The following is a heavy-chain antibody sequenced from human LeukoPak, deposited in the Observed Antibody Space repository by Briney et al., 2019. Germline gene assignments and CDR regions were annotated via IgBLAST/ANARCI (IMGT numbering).Heavy chain of an antibody. Sequence: ASVKVSCKASGYTFTGYYMHWVRQAPGQGLEWMGWINPNSGGTNYAQKFQGRVTMTRDTSISTAYMELRRPRSDDTAVYYCARDHYDSSAYFPDSWGQGTLVTVSS. V-gene: IGHV1-2*02. J-gene: IGHJ4*02. CDR3: ARDHYDSSAYFPDS. CDR2: INPNSGGT. D-gene: IGHD3-22*01. CDR1: GYTFTGYY.